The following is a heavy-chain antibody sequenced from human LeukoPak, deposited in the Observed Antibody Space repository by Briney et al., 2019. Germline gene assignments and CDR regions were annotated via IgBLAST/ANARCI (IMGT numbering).Heavy chain of an antibody. CDR3: ARERGTLGAHFDY. CDR1: GYTFIRYY. D-gene: IGHD7-27*01. J-gene: IGHJ4*02. V-gene: IGHV1-46*04. Sequence: ASVKVSCKASGYTFIRYYMHWVRQAPGQGFEWLGIINPSGGSTTYAQKLQGRVTVTSDTSTSTVYMELSSLTSEDTAVYYCARERGTLGAHFDYWGQGTLVTVSS. CDR2: INPSGGST.